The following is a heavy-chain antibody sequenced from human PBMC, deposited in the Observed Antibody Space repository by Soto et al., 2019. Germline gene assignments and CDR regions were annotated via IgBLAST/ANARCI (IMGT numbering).Heavy chain of an antibody. J-gene: IGHJ6*02. V-gene: IGHV3-30*18. CDR2: ISYDGSNK. CDR3: AKDQWVETTGPFWYYGMDV. D-gene: IGHD4-4*01. Sequence: QVQLVESGGGVFQPGRSLRLSCAASGFTFSSYGMHWVRQAPGKGLEWVAVISYDGSNKYYADSVKGRFTISRDNSKNTLYLQMNSLRAEDTAVYYCAKDQWVETTGPFWYYGMDVWGQGTTVTVSS. CDR1: GFTFSSYG.